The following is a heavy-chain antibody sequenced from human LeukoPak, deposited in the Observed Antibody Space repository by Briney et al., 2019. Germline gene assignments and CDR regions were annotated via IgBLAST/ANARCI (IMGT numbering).Heavy chain of an antibody. V-gene: IGHV1-8*03. CDR3: ARGIVLHYYDSSGYRSWFDP. CDR1: GYTFTSYD. Sequence: ASVKVSCKASGYTFTSYDINWVRQATGQGLEWMGWMNPNSGNTGYAQKFQGRVTITRNISISTAYMELSSLRSEDTAVYYCARGIVLHYYDSSGYRSWFDPWGQGTLVTVSS. CDR2: MNPNSGNT. D-gene: IGHD3-22*01. J-gene: IGHJ5*02.